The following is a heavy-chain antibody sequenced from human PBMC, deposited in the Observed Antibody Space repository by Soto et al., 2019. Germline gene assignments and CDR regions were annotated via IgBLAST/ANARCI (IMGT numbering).Heavy chain of an antibody. V-gene: IGHV1-69*01. CDR3: ASIPYDSSGYYYFDY. Sequence: QVQLVQSGAEVKKPGSSVKVSCKASGGTFSSYAISWVRQAPGQGLEWMGGIIPIFGTANYAQEFQGRVTITADESTSTAYMELSSLRSEDTAVYYCASIPYDSSGYYYFDYWGQGTLVTVSS. D-gene: IGHD3-22*01. CDR1: GGTFSSYA. J-gene: IGHJ4*02. CDR2: IIPIFGTA.